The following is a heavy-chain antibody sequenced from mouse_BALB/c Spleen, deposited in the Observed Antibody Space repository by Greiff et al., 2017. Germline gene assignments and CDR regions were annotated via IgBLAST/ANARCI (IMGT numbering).Heavy chain of an antibody. CDR1: GFTFSDYY. CDR3: ARGGYDGFDY. CDR2: ISDGGSYT. D-gene: IGHD2-2*01. J-gene: IGHJ2*01. Sequence: EVMLVESGGGLVKPGGSLKLSCAASGFTFSDYYMYWVRQTPEKRLEWVATISDGGSYTYYPDSVKGRFTISRDNAKNNLYLQMSSLKSEDTAMYYCARGGYDGFDYWGQGTTLTVSS. V-gene: IGHV5-4*02.